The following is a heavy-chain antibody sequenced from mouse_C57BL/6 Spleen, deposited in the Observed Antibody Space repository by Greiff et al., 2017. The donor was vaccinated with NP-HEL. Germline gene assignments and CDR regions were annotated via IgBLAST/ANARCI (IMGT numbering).Heavy chain of an antibody. Sequence: VQLQQPGAELVMPGASVKLSCKASGYTFTSYWMHWVKQRPGQGLEWIGEIDPSDSYTNYNQKFKGKSTLAVDKSSSTAYMQLSSLTSEDSAVYYCARWGTRWHAMDYWGQGTSVTVSS. V-gene: IGHV1-69*01. D-gene: IGHD2-3*01. CDR2: IDPSDSYT. CDR1: GYTFTSYW. CDR3: ARWGTRWHAMDY. J-gene: IGHJ4*01.